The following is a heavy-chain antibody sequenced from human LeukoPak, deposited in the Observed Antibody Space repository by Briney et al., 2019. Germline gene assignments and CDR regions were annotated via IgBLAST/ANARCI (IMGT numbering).Heavy chain of an antibody. CDR3: AREYAYCGGDCRFDY. CDR1: GFTFSSYS. CDR2: ISSSSSTI. V-gene: IGHV3-48*01. Sequence: GGSLRLSCAASGFTFSSYSMNWVRQAPGKGLEWVSYISSSSSTIYYADSVKGRFTISRDNAKNSLYLQMNSLRAEDTAVYYCAREYAYCGGDCRFDYWGQGTLVTVSS. J-gene: IGHJ4*02. D-gene: IGHD2-21*02.